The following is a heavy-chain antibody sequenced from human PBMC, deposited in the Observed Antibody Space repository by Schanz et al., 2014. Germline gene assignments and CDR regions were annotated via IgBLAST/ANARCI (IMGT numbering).Heavy chain of an antibody. CDR3: AKDHPSSGWPAFDV. Sequence: PGGSLRLSCAASGFTFSSYYMSWIRQAPGKGLEWVSAINGNGGITYYADPVKGRFSISRDLSSNTLYLQMNSLRADDSAIYYCAKDHPSSGWPAFDVWGQGTQVTVSS. J-gene: IGHJ4*02. V-gene: IGHV3-23*01. D-gene: IGHD6-19*01. CDR1: GFTFSSYY. CDR2: INGNGGIT.